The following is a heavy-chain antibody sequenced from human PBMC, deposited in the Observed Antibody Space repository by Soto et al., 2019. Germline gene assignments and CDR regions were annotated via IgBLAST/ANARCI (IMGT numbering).Heavy chain of an antibody. J-gene: IGHJ6*02. CDR3: ARDLFAGV. CDR1: GFSFSDYY. CDR2: ISTTSGFT. Sequence: GGSLRLSCAASGFSFSDYYMSWIRQAPGKGLEWVSYISTTSGFTKYADSVKGRFTISRDNAKNSLYLQMNSLRAEDTAVYYCARDLFAGVWGPGTTVTVSS. V-gene: IGHV3-11*05. D-gene: IGHD3-16*01.